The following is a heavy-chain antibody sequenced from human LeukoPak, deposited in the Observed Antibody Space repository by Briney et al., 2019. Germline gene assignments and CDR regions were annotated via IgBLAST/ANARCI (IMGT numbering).Heavy chain of an antibody. J-gene: IGHJ5*02. CDR2: IYTSGST. CDR1: GGSISSGSYY. D-gene: IGHD5-18*01. Sequence: PSETLSLTCTVSGGSISSGSYYWSWIRQPAGTGLEWIGRIYTSGSTNYNPSLKSRVTISVDTSKNQFSLKLSSVTAADAAVYYCAREGLGYSYGQNWFDPWGQGTLVTVSS. CDR3: AREGLGYSYGQNWFDP. V-gene: IGHV4-61*02.